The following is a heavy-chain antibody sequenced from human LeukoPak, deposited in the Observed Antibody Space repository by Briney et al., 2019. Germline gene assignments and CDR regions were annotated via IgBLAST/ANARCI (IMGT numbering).Heavy chain of an antibody. CDR3: ASFADSSGPFDY. J-gene: IGHJ4*02. D-gene: IGHD3-22*01. CDR1: GGSFSGYY. Sequence: SETLSLTCAVYGGSFSGYYWSWIRQPPGKGLEWIGEINHSGSTNYNPSLKSRVTISVDTSKNQFSLKLSSVTAAATAVYYCASFADSSGPFDYWGQGTLVTVSS. CDR2: INHSGST. V-gene: IGHV4-34*01.